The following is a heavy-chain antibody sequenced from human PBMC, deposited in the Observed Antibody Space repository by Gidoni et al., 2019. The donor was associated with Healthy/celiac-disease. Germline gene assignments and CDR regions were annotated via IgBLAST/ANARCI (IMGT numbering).Heavy chain of an antibody. J-gene: IGHJ4*02. D-gene: IGHD6-19*01. Sequence: EVQLVESGGGLVQPGGSLRLSCSASGFTFSSYAMHWVRQAPGKGLEYVSAISSNGGITYYADSVKGRFTISRDNSKNTLYLQMSSLRAEDTAVYYCVKEQYSSDSGFDYWGQGTLVTVSS. CDR3: VKEQYSSDSGFDY. CDR2: ISSNGGIT. CDR1: GFTFSSYA. V-gene: IGHV3-64D*06.